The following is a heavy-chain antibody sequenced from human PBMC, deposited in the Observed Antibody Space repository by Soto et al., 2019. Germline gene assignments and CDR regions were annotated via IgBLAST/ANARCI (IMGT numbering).Heavy chain of an antibody. CDR1: GFIFSRYG. CDR3: AKGSYSGRYSDFDY. J-gene: IGHJ4*02. D-gene: IGHD1-26*01. Sequence: VGSLRLSCAASGFIFSRYGMFWVRQAPGRGPEWVALISYDGSGQYYLDSVKGRFTISRDNSKNTLYLQMNSLRAEDTAVYYCAKGSYSGRYSDFDYWGQGTLVTVSS. CDR2: ISYDGSGQ. V-gene: IGHV3-30*18.